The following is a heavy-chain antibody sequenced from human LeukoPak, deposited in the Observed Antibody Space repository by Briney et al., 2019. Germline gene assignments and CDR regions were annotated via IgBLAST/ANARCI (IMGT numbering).Heavy chain of an antibody. Sequence: PGGSLRLSCAASGFTFSSYSMNWVRQAPGKGLEWVSSISSSSSYIYYADSVKGRFTISRDNAKNSLYLQMNSPRAEDTAVYYCARVRDGYYYDSSGYYYFDYWGQGTLVTVSS. CDR2: ISSSSSYI. J-gene: IGHJ4*02. D-gene: IGHD3-22*01. CDR3: ARVRDGYYYDSSGYYYFDY. V-gene: IGHV3-21*01. CDR1: GFTFSSYS.